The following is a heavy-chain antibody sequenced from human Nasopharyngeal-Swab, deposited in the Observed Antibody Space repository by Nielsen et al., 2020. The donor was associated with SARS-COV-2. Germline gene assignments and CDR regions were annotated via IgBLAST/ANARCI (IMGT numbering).Heavy chain of an antibody. J-gene: IGHJ3*02. CDR3: ASGPRGYSAFDI. Sequence: SETLSLTCAVSGGSISRGGYSRSGNRQPPGKGLEWIGYIYHSGSTYYNPSLKSRVPISVDRSKNQLSLKLSSVTAADTAVYYCASGPRGYSAFDIWGQGTMVTVSS. CDR1: GGSISRGGYS. CDR2: IYHSGST. V-gene: IGHV4-30-2*01. D-gene: IGHD5-12*01.